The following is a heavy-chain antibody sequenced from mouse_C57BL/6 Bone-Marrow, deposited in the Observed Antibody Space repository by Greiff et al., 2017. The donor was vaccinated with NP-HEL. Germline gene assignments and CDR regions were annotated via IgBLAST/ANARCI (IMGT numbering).Heavy chain of an antibody. D-gene: IGHD2-3*01. J-gene: IGHJ4*01. V-gene: IGHV1-55*01. CDR1: GYTFTSYW. CDR2: IYPGSGST. Sequence: QVQLQQPGAELVKPGASVKMSCKASGYTFTSYWITWVKQRPGQGLEWIGDIYPGSGSTNYNEKFKSKATLSVDTSSSTAYMQLSSLTSEDSAVYYCAREGDGYYLYAMDYWGQGTSVTVSS. CDR3: AREGDGYYLYAMDY.